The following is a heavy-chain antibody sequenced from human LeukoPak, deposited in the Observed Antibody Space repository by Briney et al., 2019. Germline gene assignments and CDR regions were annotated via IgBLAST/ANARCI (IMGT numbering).Heavy chain of an antibody. CDR1: GGSISSYY. CDR3: ARADGGGSYYRLDY. D-gene: IGHD1-26*01. V-gene: IGHV4-59*01. J-gene: IGHJ4*02. CDR2: IYYSGST. Sequence: SETLSLTCTVSGGSISSYYWSRIRQPPGKGLEWIGYIYYSGSTNYNPSLKSRVTISVDTSKNQFSLKLSSVTAADTAVYYCARADGGGSYYRLDYWGQGTLVTVSS.